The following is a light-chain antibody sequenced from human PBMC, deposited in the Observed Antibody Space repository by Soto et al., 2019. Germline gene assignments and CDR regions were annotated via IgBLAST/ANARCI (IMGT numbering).Light chain of an antibody. V-gene: IGLV2-14*01. Sequence: ALTQPASVSGSPGQSITISCTGTSSDVGGYNYVSWYQQHPGKAPKLMIYDVSNRPSGVSNRFSGSKSGNTASLTISGLQAEDEADYYCSSYTSSSTLDVFGTGTQLTVL. CDR1: SSDVGGYNY. J-gene: IGLJ7*01. CDR3: SSYTSSSTLDV. CDR2: DVS.